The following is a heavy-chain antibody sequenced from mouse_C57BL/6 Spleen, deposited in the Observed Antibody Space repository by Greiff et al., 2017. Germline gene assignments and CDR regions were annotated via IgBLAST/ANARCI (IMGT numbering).Heavy chain of an antibody. CDR2: INPNNGGT. CDR1: GYTFTDYN. CDR3: ARAIWGEYYFDY. J-gene: IGHJ2*01. Sequence: EVQLQQSGPELVKPGASVKIPCKASGYTFTDYNMDWVKQSHGKSLEWIGDINPNNGGTIYNQKFKGKATLTVDKSSSTAYMELRSLTSEDTAVYYCARAIWGEYYFDYWGQGTTLTVSS. V-gene: IGHV1-18*01. D-gene: IGHD4-1*01.